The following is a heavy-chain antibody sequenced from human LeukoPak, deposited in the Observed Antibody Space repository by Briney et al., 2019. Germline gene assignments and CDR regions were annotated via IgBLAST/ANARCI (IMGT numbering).Heavy chain of an antibody. V-gene: IGHV3-48*01. CDR1: GFSFSTSS. J-gene: IGHJ4*02. CDR3: ARDARSHCGTDACYGPYFDY. Sequence: PGGSLRLSCAASGFSFSTSSMSWVRQTPGKGLEWMSYIRGSSTTIYYADSVKGRFALSRDHARNSLYLQMNDLRAEDTGVYFCARDARSHCGTDACYGPYFDYWGQGSLVTVSS. D-gene: IGHD2-2*01. CDR2: IRGSSTTI.